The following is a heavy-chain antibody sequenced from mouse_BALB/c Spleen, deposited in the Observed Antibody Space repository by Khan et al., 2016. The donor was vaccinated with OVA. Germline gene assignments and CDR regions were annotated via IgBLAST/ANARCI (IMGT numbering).Heavy chain of an antibody. CDR3: ARGGYSSFAY. Sequence: VQLKQSGTVLARPGASVKMSCKASGYSFTSYLIHWVKQRPGQGLEWIGDVYPGNGDTTYNQKFKDKAKLTVGTSANTAYMELSSLTNEDSAVYYCARGGYSSFAYWGQGTLVTVSA. CDR1: GYSFTSYL. D-gene: IGHD1-3*01. J-gene: IGHJ3*01. V-gene: IGHV1-5*01. CDR2: VYPGNGDT.